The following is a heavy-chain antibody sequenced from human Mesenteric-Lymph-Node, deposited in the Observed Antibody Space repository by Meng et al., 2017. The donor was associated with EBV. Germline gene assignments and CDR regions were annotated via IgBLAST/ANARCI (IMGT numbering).Heavy chain of an antibody. J-gene: IGHJ2*01. D-gene: IGHD4-17*01. CDR1: GYSVSNGDYS. V-gene: IGHV4-30-2*01. CDR2: IYHSGPS. Sequence: QVHLQHARSGLVDPSQSLSLTCAVSGYSVSNGDYSWSWIRQPSGKGLEWIGHIYHSGPSYYNPSLRSRVTISLDRAKNEFSLMLNSVTAADTAFYYCARSFNGDWPFFDLWGRGTLVTVSS. CDR3: ARSFNGDWPFFDL.